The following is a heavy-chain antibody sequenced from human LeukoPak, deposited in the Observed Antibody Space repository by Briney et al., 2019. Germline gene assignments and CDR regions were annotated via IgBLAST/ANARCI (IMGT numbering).Heavy chain of an antibody. V-gene: IGHV3-11*01. CDR1: GFTFSAHY. J-gene: IGHJ4*02. D-gene: IGHD5-18*01. CDR2: IDSSGRAL. CDR3: TRDPDTSSKVDF. Sequence: GGSLRLSCAASGFTFSAHYMSWIRQAPGKGLEWVSYIDSSGRALYYADSVKGRFTISRDNAKNSLCLQMDSLRAEDTAVYFFTRDPDTSSKVDFWGQGTLVTVSS.